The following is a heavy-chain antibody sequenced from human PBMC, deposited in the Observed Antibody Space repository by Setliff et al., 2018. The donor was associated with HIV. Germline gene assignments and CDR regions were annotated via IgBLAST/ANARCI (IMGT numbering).Heavy chain of an antibody. V-gene: IGHV1-69*05. Sequence: ASVKVSCKASGGAFSSYALSWVRQAPGQGLEWMGGIIPIFGTANYAQKFQGRVTITTDESTSTAYIELSSLRSEDTAVYYCARCYYDSSGPTDAFDIWGQGTVVTVSS. J-gene: IGHJ3*02. CDR3: ARCYYDSSGPTDAFDI. CDR2: IIPIFGTA. D-gene: IGHD3-22*01. CDR1: GGAFSSYA.